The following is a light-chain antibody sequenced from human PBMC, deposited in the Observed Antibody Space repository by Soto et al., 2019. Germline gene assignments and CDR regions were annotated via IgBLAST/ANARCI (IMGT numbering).Light chain of an antibody. CDR2: DAS. J-gene: IGKJ5*01. Sequence: EIVLTQSPAPLSLSPGGRATLSCRASQSFSSYLAWYQQKPGQAPRLLIYDASNRATGIPARFSGSGSGTDFTLTISSLEPEDFAVYYCQQRSNWPPITFGQGTRLEIK. CDR1: QSFSSY. V-gene: IGKV3-11*01. CDR3: QQRSNWPPIT.